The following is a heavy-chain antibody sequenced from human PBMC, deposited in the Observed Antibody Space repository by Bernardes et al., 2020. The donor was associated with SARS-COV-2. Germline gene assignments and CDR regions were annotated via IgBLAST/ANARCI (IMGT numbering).Heavy chain of an antibody. J-gene: IGHJ2*01. CDR2: IYYSGST. V-gene: IGHV4-59*01. Sequence: SETLSLTCTVSGGSISSYYWRWIRQPPGKGLEWIGYIYYSGSTNYNPSLKSRVTISVDTSKNQFSLKLSSVTAADTAEYYCARAKGDYWYFDRWGRGTLVTVS. CDR1: GGSISSYY. D-gene: IGHD3-10*01. CDR3: ARAKGDYWYFDR.